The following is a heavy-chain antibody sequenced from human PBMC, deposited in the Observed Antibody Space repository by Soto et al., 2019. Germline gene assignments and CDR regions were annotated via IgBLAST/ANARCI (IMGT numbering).Heavy chain of an antibody. D-gene: IGHD3-10*01. CDR2: INHSGST. V-gene: IGHV4-34*01. CDR3: ASLHGSGYYMDV. J-gene: IGHJ6*03. CDR1: GGSFSGYY. Sequence: SETLSLTCAVYGGSFSGYYWSWIRQPPGKGLEWIGEINHSGSTNYNPSLKSRVTISVDTSKNQFSLKLSSVTAADTAVYYCASLHGSGYYMDVWGKGTTVTVSS.